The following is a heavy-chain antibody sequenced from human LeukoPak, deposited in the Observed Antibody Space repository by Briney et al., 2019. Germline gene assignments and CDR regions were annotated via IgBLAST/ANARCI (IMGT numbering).Heavy chain of an antibody. CDR3: TRDGEHVLAHDY. CDR1: GFTVSTNY. Sequence: GGSLRLSCAVSGFTVSTNYMSWVRQAPGKGLEWVSIIHRDGSTYYADSVKGRFTISRDNSKNTLYIQMNSLRAEDTGVYYCTRDGEHVLAHDYWGQGTLVTVSS. V-gene: IGHV3-66*01. CDR2: IHRDGST. D-gene: IGHD3-10*01. J-gene: IGHJ4*02.